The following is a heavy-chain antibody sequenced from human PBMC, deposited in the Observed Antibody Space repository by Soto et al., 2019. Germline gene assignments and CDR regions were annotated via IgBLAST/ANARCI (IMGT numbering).Heavy chain of an antibody. CDR2: IGSSGGGT. CDR1: GCTLSSYD. D-gene: IGHD4-4*01. J-gene: IGHJ6*02. V-gene: IGHV3-23*01. CDR3: VRHAKLTSVTANVGYYYGLDI. Sequence: PGGSLRLSCGASGCTLSSYDMSWVRLAPGKGLESVSVIGSSGGGTYYADSVKGRFTISRDNYKLYLQMSRLIAEDTALYMCVRHAKLTSVTANVGYYYGLDIWGQGSTGTVSS.